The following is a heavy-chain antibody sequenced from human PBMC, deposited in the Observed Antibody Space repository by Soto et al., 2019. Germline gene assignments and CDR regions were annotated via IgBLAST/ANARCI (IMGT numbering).Heavy chain of an antibody. D-gene: IGHD4-17*01. V-gene: IGHV4-59*01. Sequence: SETLSLTCTVSGGSISSYYCSWIRQPLGKGLEWIGYIYYSGSTNYNPSLKSRVTISVDTSKNQFSLKLSSVTAADTAVYYCAREENDYGDYDYFQHWGQGTLVTVSS. J-gene: IGHJ1*01. CDR2: IYYSGST. CDR1: GGSISSYY. CDR3: AREENDYGDYDYFQH.